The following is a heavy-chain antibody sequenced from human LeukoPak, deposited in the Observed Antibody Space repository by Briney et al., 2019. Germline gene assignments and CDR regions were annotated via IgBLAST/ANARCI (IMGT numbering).Heavy chain of an antibody. V-gene: IGHV3-11*01. Sequence: GGSLRLSCAASGFTFSDYYMSWIRQAPGRGLEWVSYISSSGSTIYYADSVKGRFTISRDNAKNSLYLQMNSLRAEDTAVYYCARGALEMATSYFDYWGQGTLVTVSS. D-gene: IGHD5-24*01. CDR1: GFTFSDYY. CDR2: ISSSGSTI. CDR3: ARGALEMATSYFDY. J-gene: IGHJ4*02.